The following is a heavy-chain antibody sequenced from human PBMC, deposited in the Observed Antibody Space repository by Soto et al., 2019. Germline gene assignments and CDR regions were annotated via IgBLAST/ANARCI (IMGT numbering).Heavy chain of an antibody. Sequence: ASVKVSCKASGYTFTSYDINWVRQATGQGLEWMGWMNPNSGNTGYAQKFQGRVTMTRNTSISTAYMELSSLRSEDTAVYYCARGLHYDYIWGSYRYTVDDYWGQGTLVTVSS. CDR3: ARGLHYDYIWGSYRYTVDDY. CDR2: MNPNSGNT. J-gene: IGHJ4*02. V-gene: IGHV1-8*01. D-gene: IGHD3-16*02. CDR1: GYTFTSYD.